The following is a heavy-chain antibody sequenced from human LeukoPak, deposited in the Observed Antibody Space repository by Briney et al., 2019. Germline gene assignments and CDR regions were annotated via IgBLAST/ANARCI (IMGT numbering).Heavy chain of an antibody. CDR3: ARRTRIAARAFGY. D-gene: IGHD6-6*01. Sequence: PSETLSLTCAVYGGSFSGYYWSWIRQPPGKGLEWIGEINHSGSTNYNPSLKSRVTISVDTSKNQFSLKLSSVTAADTAVYYCARRTRIAARAFGYWGQGTLVTVSS. V-gene: IGHV4-34*01. CDR2: INHSGST. J-gene: IGHJ4*02. CDR1: GGSFSGYY.